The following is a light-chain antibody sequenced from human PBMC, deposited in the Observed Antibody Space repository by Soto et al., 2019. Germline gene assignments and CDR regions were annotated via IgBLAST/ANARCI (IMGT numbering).Light chain of an antibody. J-gene: IGKJ1*01. Sequence: DIKITQFPSTLSASVGARVTITCRASQSISRWLAWHQQKAGKAPRLLIYDASNLQRGVPSRFSGSGSGTVGTLNITSRQTKDGDTDYCQQYNDYSGMFGPGTKGDIK. CDR1: QSISRW. CDR3: QQYNDYSGM. CDR2: DAS. V-gene: IGKV1-5*01.